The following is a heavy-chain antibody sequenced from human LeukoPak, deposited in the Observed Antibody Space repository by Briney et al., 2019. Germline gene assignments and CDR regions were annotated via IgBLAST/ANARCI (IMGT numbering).Heavy chain of an antibody. V-gene: IGHV3-20*04. Sequence: PGGSLRLSCAASGFTFDDYGMSWVRQGPGKGLEWVSAINWNGGSTGFADSVRGRFTISRDNAKNSLYLQMNSLRAEDTALYYCARCSRSSTDCYSEFGLWGQGTMVTVSS. CDR3: ARCSRSSTDCYSEFGL. D-gene: IGHD2-2*02. CDR2: INWNGGST. CDR1: GFTFDDYG. J-gene: IGHJ3*01.